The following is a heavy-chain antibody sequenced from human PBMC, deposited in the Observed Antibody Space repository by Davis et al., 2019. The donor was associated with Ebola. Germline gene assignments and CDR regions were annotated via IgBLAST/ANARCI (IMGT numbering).Heavy chain of an antibody. CDR3: ARHDILVAGTAHFDY. Sequence: MPSETLSLTCAVSGGSISSGGYSWSWIRQSPGKGLEWIGYIYHGGSTYYNPSLESRVTISVDKSNNQFSLKVSSVTAADTAVYYCARHDILVAGTAHFDYWGQGTLVTVSS. CDR2: IYHGGST. V-gene: IGHV4-30-2*06. D-gene: IGHD6-19*01. J-gene: IGHJ4*02. CDR1: GGSISSGGYS.